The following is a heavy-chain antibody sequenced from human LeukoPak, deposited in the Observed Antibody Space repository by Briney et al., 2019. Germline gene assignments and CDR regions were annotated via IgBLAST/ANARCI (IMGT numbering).Heavy chain of an antibody. J-gene: IGHJ4*02. CDR2: INHSGST. CDR3: ARGNNLNYYGSGSYACDY. V-gene: IGHV4-34*01. CDR1: GGSFSGYY. D-gene: IGHD3-10*01. Sequence: PSETLSLTCAVYGGSFSGYYWSWIRQPPGKGLEWIGEINHSGSTNYNPSLKSRVTISVGTSKNQFSLKLSSVTAADTAVYYCARGNNLNYYGSGSYACDYWGQGTLVTVSS.